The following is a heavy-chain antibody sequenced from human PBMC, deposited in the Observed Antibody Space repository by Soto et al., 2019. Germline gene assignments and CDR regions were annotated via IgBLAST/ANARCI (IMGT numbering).Heavy chain of an antibody. J-gene: IGHJ6*03. Sequence: SETLSLTCTVSGGSISSYYWSWIRQPPGKGLEWIGYIYYSGSTNYNPSLKSRVTISVDTSKNQFSLKLSSVTAADTAVYYCARHGDFWSGYYSDYYYYYMDVWGKGTTVTVSS. CDR2: IYYSGST. CDR3: ARHGDFWSGYYSDYYYYYMDV. V-gene: IGHV4-59*08. D-gene: IGHD3-3*01. CDR1: GGSISSYY.